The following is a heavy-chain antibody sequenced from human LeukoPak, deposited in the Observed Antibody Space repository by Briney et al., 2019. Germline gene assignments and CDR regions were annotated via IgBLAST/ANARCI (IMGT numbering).Heavy chain of an antibody. CDR3: GRVYH. CDR1: GFTFSSYA. Sequence: GGSLRLSCAASGFTFSSYAMHWVRQAPGKGLAWVAVISYDGSNKYYADSVKGRFTISRDNSKNTLYLQMNSLRAEDTAVYYCGRVYHWGQGSLVSVSS. J-gene: IGHJ5*02. V-gene: IGHV3-30*04. CDR2: ISYDGSNK.